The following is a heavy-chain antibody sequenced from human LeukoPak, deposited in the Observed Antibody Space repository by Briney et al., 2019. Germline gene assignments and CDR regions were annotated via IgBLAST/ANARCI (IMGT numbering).Heavy chain of an antibody. CDR3: ARDNPGFGEFDP. V-gene: IGHV4-59*06. CDR2: IYYSGIT. D-gene: IGHD3-10*01. Sequence: KPSETLSLTCTVSGGSISSSYWSWIRQHPGKGLEWIGYIYYSGITYYNPSLKSRVTISVDTSKNQFSLKLRSVTAADTAVYYCARDNPGFGEFDPWGQGTLVTVSS. CDR1: GGSISSSY. J-gene: IGHJ5*02.